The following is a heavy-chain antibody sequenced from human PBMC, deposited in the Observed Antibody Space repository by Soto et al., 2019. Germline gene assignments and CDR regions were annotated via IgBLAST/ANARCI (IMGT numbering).Heavy chain of an antibody. CDR1: GFTFSSHY. J-gene: IGHJ4*02. V-gene: IGHV3-7*01. Sequence: EVQLVESGGDLVQPGGSLRLSCAASGFTFSSHYMSWVRQAPGKGLEWVADITQDGSDKFYVDSVKGRFTISRDNARNSLFLQMNSLRAEDTAVYYCARDAWEDTSTLDWWGQGTLVTVSS. D-gene: IGHD1-26*01. CDR2: ITQDGSDK. CDR3: ARDAWEDTSTLDW.